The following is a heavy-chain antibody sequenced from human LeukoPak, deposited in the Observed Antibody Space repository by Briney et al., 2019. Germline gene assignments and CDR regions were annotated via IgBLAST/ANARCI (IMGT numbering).Heavy chain of an antibody. D-gene: IGHD2-15*01. CDR1: GGSIPSSGFY. CDR3: ARQPNIAVVDNWFDP. V-gene: IGHV4-39*07. Sequence: SGTLSLTCTVSGGSIPSSGFYWGWIRQPPGKGLEWIGNIYYSGSAYYNPSLKSRVTISVDTSKNQFSLKLSSVTAADTAVYYCARQPNIAVVDNWFDPWGQGTLVAVSS. J-gene: IGHJ5*02. CDR2: IYYSGSA.